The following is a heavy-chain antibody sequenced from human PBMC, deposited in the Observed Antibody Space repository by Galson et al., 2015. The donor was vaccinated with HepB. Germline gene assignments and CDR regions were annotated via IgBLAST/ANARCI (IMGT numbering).Heavy chain of an antibody. V-gene: IGHV1-69*06. Sequence: SVTVSCKASGGTFSSYAINWVRQAPGQGLEWMGGIIPIFDTTNYAQKFHGRVTITADKSASTAYMELSSLRSEDTAVYYCATYSPPELAAAGTRGLWFDPWGQGTLVTVSS. CDR2: IIPIFDTT. CDR1: GGTFSSYA. J-gene: IGHJ5*02. D-gene: IGHD6-13*01. CDR3: ATYSPPELAAAGTRGLWFDP.